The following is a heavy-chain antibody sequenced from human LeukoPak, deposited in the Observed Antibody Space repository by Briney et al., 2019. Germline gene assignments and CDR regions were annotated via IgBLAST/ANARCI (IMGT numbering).Heavy chain of an antibody. V-gene: IGHV3-74*01. D-gene: IGHD3-22*01. Sequence: GGSLRLSCAASGFTFSSYWMHWVRQAPGKGLVWVSRIRSDGSSRNYADSVKGRFTISRDNARNTLYLQMNSLRVEDTAVYYCARDYLDSSGYCYYFDYWGQGTLVTVSA. CDR2: IRSDGSSR. CDR3: ARDYLDSSGYCYYFDY. CDR1: GFTFSSYW. J-gene: IGHJ4*02.